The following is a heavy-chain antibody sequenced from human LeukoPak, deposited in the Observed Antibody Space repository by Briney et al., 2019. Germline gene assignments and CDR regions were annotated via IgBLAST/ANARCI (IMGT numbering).Heavy chain of an antibody. Sequence: SETLSLTCTVSGYSISGGYFWGWIRPPPGKGLEWIGSIHHGGTTYYNQSLRSRLTILVDTSKNQFSLSLTSVTAADTAVYYCARDYEFWSAYENNAFDTCGQGRMVAVSS. V-gene: IGHV4-38-2*02. CDR3: ARDYEFWSAYENNAFDT. CDR2: IHHGGTT. J-gene: IGHJ3*02. D-gene: IGHD3-3*01. CDR1: GYSISGGYF.